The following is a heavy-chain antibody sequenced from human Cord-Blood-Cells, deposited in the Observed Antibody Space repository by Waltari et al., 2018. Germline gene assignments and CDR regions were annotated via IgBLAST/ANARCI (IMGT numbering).Heavy chain of an antibody. V-gene: IGHV3-7*01. J-gene: IGHJ3*02. CDR2: IKQDGSEK. CDR3: ARESTDAFDI. Sequence: EVQLVESGGGLVQPGGSLRLSCAASGFTFRSYGMIWVRQAPGKGLEWVANIKQDGSEKYYVDSVKGRFTISRDNAKNSLYLQMNSLRAEDTAVYYCARESTDAFDIWGQGTMVTVSS. CDR1: GFTFRSYG.